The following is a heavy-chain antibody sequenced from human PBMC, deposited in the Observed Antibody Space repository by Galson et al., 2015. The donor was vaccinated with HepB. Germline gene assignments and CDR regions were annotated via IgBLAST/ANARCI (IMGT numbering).Heavy chain of an antibody. CDR3: ARDSYCSSTSCYYYYYYGMDV. CDR2: IWYDGSNK. D-gene: IGHD2-2*01. V-gene: IGHV3-33*01. CDR1: GFTFSSYG. J-gene: IGHJ6*02. Sequence: SLRLSCAASGFTFSSYGMHWVRQAPGKGLEWVAVIWYDGSNKYYADSVKGRFTISRDNSKSTLYLQMNSLRAEDTAVYYCARDSYCSSTSCYYYYYYGMDVWGQGTTVTVSS.